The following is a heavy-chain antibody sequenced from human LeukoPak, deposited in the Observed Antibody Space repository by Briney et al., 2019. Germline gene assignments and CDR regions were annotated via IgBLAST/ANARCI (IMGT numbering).Heavy chain of an antibody. CDR1: GFTFSSYA. V-gene: IGHV3-23*01. Sequence: GGSLRLSCAASGFTFSSYAMSWVRQAPGKGLEWVSAISGSGGSTYYADSVKGRFTIPRDNSKNTLYLQMNSLRAEDTAVYYCAKDRTVTTENEIDYWGQGTLVTVSS. CDR3: AKDRTVTTENEIDY. D-gene: IGHD4-17*01. CDR2: ISGSGGST. J-gene: IGHJ4*02.